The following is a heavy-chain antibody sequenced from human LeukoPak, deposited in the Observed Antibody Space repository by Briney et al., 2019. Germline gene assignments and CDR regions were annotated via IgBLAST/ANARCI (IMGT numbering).Heavy chain of an antibody. D-gene: IGHD5-18*01. CDR1: GGSISSSSYY. V-gene: IGHV4-39*07. CDR3: ARERVRGYSYGAPFDY. J-gene: IGHJ4*02. Sequence: SETLSLTCTVSGGSISSSSYYWGWIRQPPGKGLEWIGSIYYSGSTYYNPSLKSRVTISVDTSKNQFSLKLSSVTAADTAVYYCARERVRGYSYGAPFDYWGQGTLVTVSP. CDR2: IYYSGST.